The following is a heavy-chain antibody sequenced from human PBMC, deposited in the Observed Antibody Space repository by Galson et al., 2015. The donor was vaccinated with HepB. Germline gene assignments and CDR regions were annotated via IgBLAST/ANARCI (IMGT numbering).Heavy chain of an antibody. CDR2: IYYSGST. CDR3: ARHLLYSGQGFAFDI. CDR1: GGSISSYY. V-gene: IGHV4-59*08. Sequence: QVQLQESGPGLVKPSETLSLTCTVSGGSISSYYWSWIRQPPGKGLEWIGYIYYSGSTNYNPSLKSRVTISVDTSKDQFSLKLSSVTAADTAVYYCARHLLYSGQGFAFDIWGQGTMVTVSS. J-gene: IGHJ3*02. D-gene: IGHD5-12*01.